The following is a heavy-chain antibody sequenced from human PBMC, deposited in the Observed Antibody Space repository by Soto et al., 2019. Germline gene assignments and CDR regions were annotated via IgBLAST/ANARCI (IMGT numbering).Heavy chain of an antibody. V-gene: IGHV4-59*01. D-gene: IGHD7-27*01. Sequence: SETLSLTCTVSGGSISSYYWRWIRQPPGKGLEWIGYIYYSGSTNYNPSLKSRVTISVDTSKDQFSLKLSSVTAADTAVYYCARRWGTYFDYWGQGTLVTVSS. CDR2: IYYSGST. J-gene: IGHJ4*02. CDR1: GGSISSYY. CDR3: ARRWGTYFDY.